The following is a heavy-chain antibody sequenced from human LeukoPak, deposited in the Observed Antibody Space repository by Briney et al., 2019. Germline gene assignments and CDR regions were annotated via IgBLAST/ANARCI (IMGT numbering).Heavy chain of an antibody. CDR2: ISGSGGST. J-gene: IGHJ1*01. CDR3: ALLAYCSGGICYSTAFLGYVQH. V-gene: IGHV3-23*01. Sequence: GGSLRPSCAASGFTFSSYAVRCVPQSPGKGLEWVSSISGSGGSTYYADSVKGRFTISRDNSKNTLYLQMNSLRAEDTAIYYCALLAYCSGGICYSTAFLGYVQHWGQGTLVTVSS. D-gene: IGHD2-15*01. CDR1: GFTFSSYA.